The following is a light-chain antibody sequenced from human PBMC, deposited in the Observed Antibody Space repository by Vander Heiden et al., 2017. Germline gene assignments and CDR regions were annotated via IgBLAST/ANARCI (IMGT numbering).Light chain of an antibody. CDR2: QDR. J-gene: IGLJ2*01. Sequence: YEVTQPPPVSVSPGQTATITCSGDKLGDKYASWYQRRPGPSPLLVIYQDRRRPSGFPERFSGLNSGNPPTLNISGTKATDESDYYCQAWDSSTAIFGGGTKRNVL. CDR1: KLGDKY. V-gene: IGLV3-1*01. CDR3: QAWDSSTAI.